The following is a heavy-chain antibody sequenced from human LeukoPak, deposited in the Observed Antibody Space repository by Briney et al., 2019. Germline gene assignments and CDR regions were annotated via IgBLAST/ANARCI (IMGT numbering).Heavy chain of an antibody. CDR3: TREYSSSSEY. V-gene: IGHV4-39*02. J-gene: IGHJ4*02. Sequence: EPSETLSLTCTVSCGSISSSSYHWAWIRQPPGKGLEWIGSIYYSGTTYYNPSLKSRVTISVDTSKNQFSLKLSSVTAADTAVYYCTREYSSSSEYWGQGTLVTVPS. CDR2: IYYSGTT. D-gene: IGHD6-6*01. CDR1: CGSISSSSYH.